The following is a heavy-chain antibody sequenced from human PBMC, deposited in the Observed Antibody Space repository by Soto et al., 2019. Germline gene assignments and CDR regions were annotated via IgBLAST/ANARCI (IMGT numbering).Heavy chain of an antibody. J-gene: IGHJ4*02. CDR3: ARDPGGSYAY. CDR2: ISPHSGGT. D-gene: IGHD1-26*01. V-gene: IGHV1-2*02. Sequence: ASVKVSCKASGFSFSDYFMHWVRQAPGQGLEWMGWISPHSGGTHYAQKFQGRVTMTRDTFISTAYMELNRVRSDDTAVYFCARDPGGSYAYWGQGTLVTVSS. CDR1: GFSFSDYF.